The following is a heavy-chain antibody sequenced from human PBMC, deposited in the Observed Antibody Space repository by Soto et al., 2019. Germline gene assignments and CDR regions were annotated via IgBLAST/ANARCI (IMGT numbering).Heavy chain of an antibody. CDR3: ASTVLRSSWYYFDY. CDR1: GGTFSSYA. D-gene: IGHD6-13*01. CDR2: IITIVGTA. Sequence: QVQLVQSGAEVKKPGSSVKISCKASGGTFSSYAISWVRQAPGQGLEWMGGIITIVGTANYAQKFQGRVTLTADESSSTAYMELSSLRSEDTAVYYCASTVLRSSWYYFDYWGQGTLVTVSS. J-gene: IGHJ4*02. V-gene: IGHV1-69*01.